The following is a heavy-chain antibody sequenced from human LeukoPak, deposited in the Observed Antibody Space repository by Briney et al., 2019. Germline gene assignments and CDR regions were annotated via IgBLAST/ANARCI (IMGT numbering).Heavy chain of an antibody. J-gene: IGHJ4*02. CDR3: ARDGQLNRLDH. CDR2: ISYDGSIK. Sequence: GRSLRLSCAASGFTFSSHGMHWVRQAPGKGLEWVAFISYDGSIKYYADAVKGRFTISRDNAKNSLSLQMNSLRAEDTAVYYCARDGQLNRLDHWGQGTLVTVSS. V-gene: IGHV3-30*03. CDR1: GFTFSSHG. D-gene: IGHD5-18*01.